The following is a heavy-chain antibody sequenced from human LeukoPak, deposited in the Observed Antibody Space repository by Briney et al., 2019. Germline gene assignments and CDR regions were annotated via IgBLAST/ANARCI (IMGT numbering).Heavy chain of an antibody. J-gene: IGHJ4*02. V-gene: IGHV3-64D*06. CDR3: VKSPGSGWPV. Sequence: GGSLRLSCAASGFIFSSFAMHWVRQAPGKGLEYLSAIYSDGSRTYYADSVKGRFTVFRDNSKNTLYFEMSSLRVEDTAVYYCVKSPGSGWPVWGQGTLLTVSS. CDR2: IYSDGSRT. D-gene: IGHD6-19*01. CDR1: GFIFSSFA.